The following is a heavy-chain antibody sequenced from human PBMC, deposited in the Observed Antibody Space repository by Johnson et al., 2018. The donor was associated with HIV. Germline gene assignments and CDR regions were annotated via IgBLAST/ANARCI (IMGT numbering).Heavy chain of an antibody. CDR3: AKDRAISGSYLRDAFDI. CDR1: GFSVTNTY. D-gene: IGHD1-26*01. J-gene: IGHJ3*02. V-gene: IGHV3-66*01. CDR2: IYSGGNT. Sequence: VQLVESGGGLVQPGGSLSLSCGASGFSVTNTYMNWVRQAPGKGLEWVSVIYSGGNTYYADSVRHRFTISRDNAKNSLYLQMNSLRAEDTALYYCAKDRAISGSYLRDAFDIWGQGTMVTVSS.